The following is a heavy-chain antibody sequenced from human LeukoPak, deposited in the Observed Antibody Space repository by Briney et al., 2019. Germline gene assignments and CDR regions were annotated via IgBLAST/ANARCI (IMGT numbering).Heavy chain of an antibody. J-gene: IGHJ4*02. CDR1: VGTFSSYA. CDR2: IIPILGIA. Sequence: SVKVSCKASVGTFSSYAISWVRQAPGQGLEWMGRIIPILGIANYAQKFQGRVTITADKSTSTAYMELSSLRSEDTAVYYCARGNYDFWSGYYGQFPFDYWGQGTLVTVSS. V-gene: IGHV1-69*04. D-gene: IGHD3-3*01. CDR3: ARGNYDFWSGYYGQFPFDY.